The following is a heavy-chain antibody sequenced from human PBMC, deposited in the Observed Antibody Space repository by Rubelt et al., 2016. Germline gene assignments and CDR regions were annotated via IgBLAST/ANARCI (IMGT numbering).Heavy chain of an antibody. D-gene: IGHD3-10*01. CDR3: ARRNYYGSGSYPALDAFDI. CDR2: IPILGIA. Sequence: IPILGIANYAQKFQGRVTITSDKSTSTAYMELSSLRSEDTAVYYCARRNYYGSGSYPALDAFDIWGQGTMVTVSS. V-gene: IGHV1-69*02. J-gene: IGHJ3*02.